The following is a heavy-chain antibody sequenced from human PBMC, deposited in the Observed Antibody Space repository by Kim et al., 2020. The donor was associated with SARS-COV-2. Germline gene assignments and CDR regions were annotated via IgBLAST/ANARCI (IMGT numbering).Heavy chain of an antibody. CDR1: GFTFSSYG. V-gene: IGHV3-30*18. J-gene: IGHJ4*01. D-gene: IGHD3-9*01. CDR2: ISYDGSNK. CDR3: AKEGYDILTGYSPFDY. Sequence: GGSLRLSCAASGFTFSSYGMHWVRQAPGKGLEWVAVISYDGSNKYYADSVKGRFTISRDNSKNTLYLQMNSLRAEDTAVYYCAKEGYDILTGYSPFDYWG.